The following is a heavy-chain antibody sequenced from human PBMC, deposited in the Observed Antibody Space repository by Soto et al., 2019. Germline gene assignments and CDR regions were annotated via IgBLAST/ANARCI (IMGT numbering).Heavy chain of an antibody. CDR1: GFTFSSYG. CDR3: ARDSTMVLGVLGAFDI. D-gene: IGHD3-10*01. CDR2: IWYDGSNK. J-gene: IGHJ3*02. V-gene: IGHV3-33*01. Sequence: SLRLSCAASGFTFSSYGMHWVRQAPGKGLEWVAVIWYDGSNKYYADSVKGRFTISRDNSKNTLYLQMNSLRAEDTAVYYCARDSTMVLGVLGAFDIWGQGTMVTVSS.